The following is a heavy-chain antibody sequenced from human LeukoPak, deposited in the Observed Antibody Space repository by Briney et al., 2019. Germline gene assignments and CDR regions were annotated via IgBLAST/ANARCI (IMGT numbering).Heavy chain of an antibody. Sequence: SETLSLTCVVYGGSFSGYYWSWIRQPPGKGLEWIGEINHSGSTNYNPSLKSRVTISVDTSKNQFSLKLSSVTAADTAVYYCAREDTAMAYFDYWGQGTLVTVSS. D-gene: IGHD5-18*01. CDR1: GGSFSGYY. V-gene: IGHV4-34*01. CDR3: AREDTAMAYFDY. CDR2: INHSGST. J-gene: IGHJ4*02.